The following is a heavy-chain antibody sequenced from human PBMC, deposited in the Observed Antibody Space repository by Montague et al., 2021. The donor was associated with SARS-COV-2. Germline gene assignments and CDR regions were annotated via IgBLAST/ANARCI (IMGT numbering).Heavy chain of an antibody. CDR1: GASSSTKHYY. Sequence: SETLSLTCTFSGASSSTKHYYWGWIRQPPGKGLDWIGSISDSTTSYPNPHLKSPVTMCVDTSRNQLSLNLSSVTVADTAVYYCARLGITSGRVIVIRYYFDFWGQGTLVTVSS. CDR3: ARLGITSGRVIVIRYYFDF. J-gene: IGHJ4*02. CDR2: ISDSTTS. D-gene: IGHD3-16*02. V-gene: IGHV4-39*01.